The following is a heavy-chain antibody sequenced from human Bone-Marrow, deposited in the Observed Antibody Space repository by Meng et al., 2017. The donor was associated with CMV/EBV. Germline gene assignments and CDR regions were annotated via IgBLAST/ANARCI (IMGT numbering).Heavy chain of an antibody. Sequence: LSCGASGFTCGSYAMSWVRQAPAARLEWVSAISASGCSTYYADTVKGRFTISRYNSKNTLHLQMNSLKSEEKTVYYCLDGSAGYWDQGTLVTVSS. CDR3: LDGSAGY. V-gene: IGHV3-23*01. D-gene: IGHD3-22*01. CDR2: ISASGCST. J-gene: IGHJ4*02. CDR1: GFTCGSYA.